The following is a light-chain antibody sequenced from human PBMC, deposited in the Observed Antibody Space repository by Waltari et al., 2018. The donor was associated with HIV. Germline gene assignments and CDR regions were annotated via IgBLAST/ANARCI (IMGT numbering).Light chain of an antibody. Sequence: DIVMTQSPDSLAVSLGERATFSCNYSLSVLYSSNNKNYLSWYQQKPGQPPKGLIYWASTRESGVPDRFSGTGSGTDFTLTISSLQAEDVAVYYCLQYFSTPRTFGGGTKVEIK. J-gene: IGKJ4*01. V-gene: IGKV4-1*01. CDR1: LSVLYSSNNKNY. CDR2: WAS. CDR3: LQYFSTPRT.